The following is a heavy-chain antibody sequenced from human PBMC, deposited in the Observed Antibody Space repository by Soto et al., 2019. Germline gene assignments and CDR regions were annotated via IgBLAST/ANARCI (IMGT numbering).Heavy chain of an antibody. Sequence: GGSLRLSCAASGFTFSSYVINWVRQAPGKGLEWVSAISGGGGSTYYADSVKGRFTISRDNSKNTLYLQMKSLRAEDTAVYYCAKKFSCSGGSCSSGLSGDSWGQGTLVTVSS. J-gene: IGHJ4*02. V-gene: IGHV3-23*01. CDR2: ISGGGGST. D-gene: IGHD2-15*01. CDR3: AKKFSCSGGSCSSGLSGDS. CDR1: GFTFSSYV.